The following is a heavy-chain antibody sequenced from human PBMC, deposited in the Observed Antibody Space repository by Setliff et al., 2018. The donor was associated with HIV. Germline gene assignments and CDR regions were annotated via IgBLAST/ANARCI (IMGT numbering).Heavy chain of an antibody. V-gene: IGHV4-39*01. D-gene: IGHD4-17*01. CDR1: GGSISNSDFY. CDR3: ATFFVSTATTQDY. CDR2: IYYRGAT. J-gene: IGHJ4*02. Sequence: SETLSLTCTVSGGSISNSDFYWGWIRQSPGKGLEWIGSIYYRGATYYNPTLQSRVTISADTSKNQFSLKLNSLTAADTGVYYCATFFVSTATTQDYWGQGTLVTVSS.